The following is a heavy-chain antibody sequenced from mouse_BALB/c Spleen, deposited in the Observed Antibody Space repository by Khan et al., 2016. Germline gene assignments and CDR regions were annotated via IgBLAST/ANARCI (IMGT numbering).Heavy chain of an antibody. J-gene: IGHJ3*01. CDR2: IDPANGNT. Sequence: VQLQQPGAELVKPGASVKLSCTASGFNIKDTYMHWVKQRPEQGLEWIGRIDPANGNTKYDPKFQGKATITADTSSNTAYLQLSSLTSEDTAVDYCAKVGGVYAFAYWGQGTLVTVSA. CDR1: GFNIKDTY. CDR3: AKVGGVYAFAY. D-gene: IGHD1-1*01. V-gene: IGHV14-3*02.